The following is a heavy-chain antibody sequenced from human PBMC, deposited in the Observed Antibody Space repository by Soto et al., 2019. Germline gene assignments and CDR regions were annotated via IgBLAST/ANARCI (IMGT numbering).Heavy chain of an antibody. CDR1: GFTFSSYE. D-gene: IGHD1-26*01. Sequence: EVQLVESGGGLGQPGGSLRLSCAASGFTFSSYEMNWVRQAPGKGLEWLSNISGGGTSRYYADTVKGRFTISRDNAKKSLYLQMNSLRADDTAVYYCAREGGWNYFDYWGQGTLVTVSS. CDR2: ISGGGTSR. J-gene: IGHJ4*02. V-gene: IGHV3-48*03. CDR3: AREGGWNYFDY.